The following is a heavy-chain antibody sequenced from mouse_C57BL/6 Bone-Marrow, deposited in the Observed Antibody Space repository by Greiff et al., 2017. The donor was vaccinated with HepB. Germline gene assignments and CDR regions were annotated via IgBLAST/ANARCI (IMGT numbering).Heavy chain of an antibody. J-gene: IGHJ1*03. CDR2: INPYNGGT. CDR1: GYTFTDYY. V-gene: IGHV1-19*01. Sequence: EVQLQQSGPVLVKPGASVKMSCKASGYTFTDYYMNWVKQSHGKSLEWIGVINPYNGGTSYNQKFKGKATLTVDKSSSTAYMELNSLTSEDSAVYYCARRWVWYPHWYFDVWGTGTTVTVSS. CDR3: ARRWVWYPHWYFDV. D-gene: IGHD2-10*02.